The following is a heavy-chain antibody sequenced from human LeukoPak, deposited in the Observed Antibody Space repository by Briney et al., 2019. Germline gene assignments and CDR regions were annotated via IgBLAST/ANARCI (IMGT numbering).Heavy chain of an antibody. CDR2: INHSGSI. CDR3: ASYDYTVYYTDV. J-gene: IGHJ6*03. Sequence: PSETLSLTCAVYGGSFSGYYWSWIRQPPGKGLEWIGEINHSGSINYNPSLKSRVTISVDTSKNQFSLKLSSVTAADTAVYYCASYDYTVYYTDVWGKGTTVIVSS. D-gene: IGHD4-11*01. CDR1: GGSFSGYY. V-gene: IGHV4-34*01.